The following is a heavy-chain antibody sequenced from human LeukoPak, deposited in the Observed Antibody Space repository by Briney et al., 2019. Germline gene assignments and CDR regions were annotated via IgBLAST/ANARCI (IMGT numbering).Heavy chain of an antibody. J-gene: IGHJ4*02. CDR1: GFTVSSIY. Sequence: PGGSLTLSCVASGFTVSSIYMSWVRQAPGKGLEWVSVIYSGGTTYYADSVEGRFTISRDNSKNTLFLQLNSLRVEDTAVYYCARGSIGAAGRFDSWGQGTLVTVSS. CDR2: IYSGGTT. V-gene: IGHV3-66*01. CDR3: ARGSIGAAGRFDS. D-gene: IGHD6-13*01.